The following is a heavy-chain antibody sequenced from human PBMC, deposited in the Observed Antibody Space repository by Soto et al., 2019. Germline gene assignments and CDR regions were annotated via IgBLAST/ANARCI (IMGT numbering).Heavy chain of an antibody. CDR3: ARVGYFSSTPCWPIGYFEY. J-gene: IGHJ4*02. CDR1: CGSISSRDFY. Sequence: LSLTCTVACGSISSRDFYRGWHRQPPGKGLDFGWSIFYSGTTYYNPSLKNRITISVDTSENQFSLKLTSVTAADTAVYYCARVGYFSSTPCWPIGYFEYWGQGTLVTVSS. CDR2: IFYSGTT. D-gene: IGHD2-2*03. V-gene: IGHV4-39*01.